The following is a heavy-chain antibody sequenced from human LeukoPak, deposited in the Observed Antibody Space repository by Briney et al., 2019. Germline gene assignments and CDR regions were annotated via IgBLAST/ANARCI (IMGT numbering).Heavy chain of an antibody. CDR2: ISSSSSYI. Sequence: GGSLRLSCAASGFTFGSYSMNWVRQAPGKGLEWVSSISSSSSYIYYADSVKGRFTISRDNAKNSLYLQMNSLRAEDTAVYYCARDGPTRMDVWGQGTTVTVSS. J-gene: IGHJ6*02. CDR1: GFTFGSYS. V-gene: IGHV3-21*01. CDR3: ARDGPTRMDV.